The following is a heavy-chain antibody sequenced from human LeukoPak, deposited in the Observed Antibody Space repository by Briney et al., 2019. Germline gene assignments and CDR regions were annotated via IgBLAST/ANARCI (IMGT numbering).Heavy chain of an antibody. D-gene: IGHD7-27*01. CDR1: GGSISTTTYY. Sequence: SETLSLTCSVSGGSISTTTYYWGWIRQPLGKGLEWIGSIYYSGSTYYNPSLKSRVTISVDTSKNQFSLKLSSVTAADTAVYFCASLLNGGVSHWFDPWGQGTLVTVSS. V-gene: IGHV4-39*01. J-gene: IGHJ5*02. CDR2: IYYSGST. CDR3: ASLLNGGVSHWFDP.